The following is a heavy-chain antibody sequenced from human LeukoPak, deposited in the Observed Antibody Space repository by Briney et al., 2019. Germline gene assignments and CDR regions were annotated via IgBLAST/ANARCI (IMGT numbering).Heavy chain of an antibody. D-gene: IGHD3-10*01. CDR2: IYTSGTT. Sequence: SQTLSLTCTVSGGSISSSKYYWSWIRQPAGKGLEWIGRIYTSGTTNYNPSLKSRVTISIDTSKNQFSLKLSSVTAADTAVYYCARGLWFGDENPPYFDYWGQGTLVTVSS. CDR1: GGSISSSKYY. J-gene: IGHJ4*02. CDR3: ARGLWFGDENPPYFDY. V-gene: IGHV4-61*02.